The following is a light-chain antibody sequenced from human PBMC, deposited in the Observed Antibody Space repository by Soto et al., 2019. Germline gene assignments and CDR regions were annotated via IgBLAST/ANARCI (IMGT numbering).Light chain of an antibody. V-gene: IGKV3-20*01. CDR1: QSVGSNY. CDR3: QQYGSSRRT. J-gene: IGKJ1*01. Sequence: EIVMTQSPGTLSLSPGERATLSCRASQSVGSNYLAWYQQKPGQAPRLLIYGSSSRATGIPDRFSGSGSGTDFTLTISRLEPEDFAVYYCQQYGSSRRTFGQGTKVEVK. CDR2: GSS.